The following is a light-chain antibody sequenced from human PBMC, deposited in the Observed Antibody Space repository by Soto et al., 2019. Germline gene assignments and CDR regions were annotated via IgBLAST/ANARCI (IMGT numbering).Light chain of an antibody. CDR2: DAS. CDR1: QSIGSY. Sequence: EIVLTQSPATLSLSPGERATLSCRASQSIGSYLTWFQQKPGQAPRLLIYDASKRATGVPATFSGSGSGTDFTLSISSREPEDFAVYYCQQRSNWPLTFGGGTKVEIK. V-gene: IGKV3-11*01. J-gene: IGKJ4*01. CDR3: QQRSNWPLT.